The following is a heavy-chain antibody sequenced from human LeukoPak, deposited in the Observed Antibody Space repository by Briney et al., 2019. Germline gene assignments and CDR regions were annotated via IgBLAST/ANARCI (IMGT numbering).Heavy chain of an antibody. D-gene: IGHD3-22*01. CDR1: GFSLSTSGVG. Sequence: SGPTLVKPTQTLTLTCTFSGFSLSTSGVGVGWIRQPPGKALEWLALIYWDDDKRYSPSLKSRLTITKDTSKNQVVLTMTNMDPVDTATYYCAHGSYRDDSSGYYTDAFDIWGQGTMVTVSS. V-gene: IGHV2-5*02. CDR2: IYWDDDK. J-gene: IGHJ3*02. CDR3: AHGSYRDDSSGYYTDAFDI.